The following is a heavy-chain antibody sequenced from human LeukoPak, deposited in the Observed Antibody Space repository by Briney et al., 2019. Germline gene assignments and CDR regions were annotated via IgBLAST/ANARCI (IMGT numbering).Heavy chain of an antibody. D-gene: IGHD3-22*01. J-gene: IGHJ4*02. Sequence: GGSLRLSCAASGFTFSSYAMPWVRQAPGKGLEWVAVISYDGSNKYYADSVKGRFTISRDNSKNTLYLQMNSLRAEDTAVYYCARAGAAHYDSSGYLFDYWGQGTLVTVSS. CDR2: ISYDGSNK. CDR3: ARAGAAHYDSSGYLFDY. V-gene: IGHV3-30-3*01. CDR1: GFTFSSYA.